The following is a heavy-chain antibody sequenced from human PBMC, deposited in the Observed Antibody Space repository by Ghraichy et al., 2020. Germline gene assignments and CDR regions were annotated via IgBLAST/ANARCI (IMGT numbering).Heavy chain of an antibody. J-gene: IGHJ3*02. CDR3: ARAPVVPAAISGAFDI. Sequence: LSLTCTVSGGSISSGGYYWSWIRQHPGKGLEWIGYIYYSGSTYYNPSLKSRVTISVDTSKNQFSLKLSSVTAADTAVYYCARAPVVPAAISGAFDIWGQGTMVTVSS. V-gene: IGHV4-31*03. CDR2: IYYSGST. D-gene: IGHD2-2*01. CDR1: GGSISSGGYY.